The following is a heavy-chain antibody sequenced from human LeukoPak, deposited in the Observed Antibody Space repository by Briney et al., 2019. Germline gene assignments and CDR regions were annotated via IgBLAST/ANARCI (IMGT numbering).Heavy chain of an antibody. V-gene: IGHV3-30*03. CDR3: ARDYLKMATTFDY. D-gene: IGHD5-24*01. CDR1: GFTFSSYG. J-gene: IGHJ4*02. CDR2: ISYDGSNK. Sequence: GRSLRLSCAASGFTFSSYGMHWVRQAPGKGLEWVAVISYDGSNKYYADSVKGRFTISRDDAKNSLYLQMNSLRAEDTAVYYCARDYLKMATTFDYWGQGTLVTVSS.